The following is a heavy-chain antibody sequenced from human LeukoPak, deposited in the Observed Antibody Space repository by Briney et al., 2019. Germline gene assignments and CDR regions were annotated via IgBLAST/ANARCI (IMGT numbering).Heavy chain of an antibody. CDR1: GLTFSNFW. CDR2: IKHDGSEK. D-gene: IGHD3-22*01. J-gene: IGHJ4*02. V-gene: IGHV3-7*01. Sequence: GGSLRLSCTASGLTFSNFWMSWVRQAPGKGLEWVANIKHDGSEKLYADAVKGRFTISRDNAKRSLFLQMNSLRAEDTAVFYCARYYDTSGYFDYWGQGTLVTVSS. CDR3: ARYYDTSGYFDY.